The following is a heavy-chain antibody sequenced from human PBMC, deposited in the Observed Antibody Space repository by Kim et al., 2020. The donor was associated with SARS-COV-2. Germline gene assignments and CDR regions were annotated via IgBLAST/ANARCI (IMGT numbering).Heavy chain of an antibody. CDR1: GFTFSSYS. J-gene: IGHJ6*03. D-gene: IGHD3-22*01. Sequence: GGSLRLSCAASGFTFSSYSMNWVRQAPGKGLEWVSSISSSSSYIYYADSVKGRFTISRDNAKNSLYLQMNSLRAEDTAVYYCARADYYDSSGYYYYYYYMDVWGKGTTVTVSS. V-gene: IGHV3-21*01. CDR3: ARADYYDSSGYYYYYYYMDV. CDR2: ISSSSSYI.